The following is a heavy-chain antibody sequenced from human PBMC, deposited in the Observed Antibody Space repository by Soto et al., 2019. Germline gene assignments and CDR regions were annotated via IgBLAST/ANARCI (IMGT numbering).Heavy chain of an antibody. V-gene: IGHV1-18*01. J-gene: IGHJ3*02. CDR3: ARDLPVVETATAAFDI. CDR1: GYTFTNSG. CDR2: VSAYNGNT. Sequence: QVHLLQSGAEVKKPGASVKVSCKASGYTFTNSGFSWVRQAPGQGLEWMGRVSAYNGNTNYAQKFKGRVTMTTDTSTNIAYMELKSLTSDDTAVYYCARDLPVVETATAAFDIWGQGTIVTVSS. D-gene: IGHD2-21*02.